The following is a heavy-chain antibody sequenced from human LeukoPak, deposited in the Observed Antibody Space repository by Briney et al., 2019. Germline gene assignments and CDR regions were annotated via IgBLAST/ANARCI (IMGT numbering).Heavy chain of an antibody. CDR1: GGTFSSYA. D-gene: IGHD6-13*01. J-gene: IGHJ4*02. V-gene: IGHV1-69*05. CDR2: IIPIFSTA. Sequence: ASVKVSCKASGGTFSSYAISWVRQAPGQGLEWMGRIIPIFSTANYAQKFQGRVTITTDESTSTAYMELSSLRSEDTAVYYCASGMPGIAAAGLLNYFDYWGQGTLVTVSS. CDR3: ASGMPGIAAAGLLNYFDY.